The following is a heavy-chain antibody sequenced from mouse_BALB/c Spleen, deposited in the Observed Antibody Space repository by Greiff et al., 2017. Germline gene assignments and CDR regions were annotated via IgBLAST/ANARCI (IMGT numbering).Heavy chain of an antibody. CDR2: IDPENGDT. CDR3: NELRGGFAY. CDR1: GFNIKDYY. J-gene: IGHJ3*01. Sequence: EVQLQQSGAELVRSGASVKLSCTASGFNIKDYYMHWVKQRPEQGLEWIGWIDPENGDTEYAPKFQGKATMTADTSSNTAYLQLSSLTSEDTAVYYCNELRGGFAYWGQGTLVTVSA. V-gene: IGHV14-4*02.